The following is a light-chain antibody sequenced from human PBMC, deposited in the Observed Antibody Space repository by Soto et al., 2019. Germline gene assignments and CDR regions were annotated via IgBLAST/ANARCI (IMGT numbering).Light chain of an antibody. CDR3: QQYYSTPPT. Sequence: DIVMTQSPDSLAVSLGERATINCKSSQSVLYSSNNNNYLAWYQQKPGQPPKLLIYWASTRESGVPDRFSGSGSGTYFTLTISSLQAEDVAVYYCQQYYSTPPTFGGGTKVEIK. J-gene: IGKJ4*01. CDR2: WAS. CDR1: QSVLYSSNNNNY. V-gene: IGKV4-1*01.